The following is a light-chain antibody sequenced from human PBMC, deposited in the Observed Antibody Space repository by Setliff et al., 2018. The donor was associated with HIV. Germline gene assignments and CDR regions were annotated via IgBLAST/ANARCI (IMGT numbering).Light chain of an antibody. Sequence: LTQPPSVSVAPGKTARITCGGNNIGSKSVHWYQQKPGQAPVLVVYDDNDRPSGIPERFSGSNSGNTATLTISRVEAGDEADYYCQVWDSSSDHHVFGTGTKGTV. CDR2: DDN. CDR1: NIGSKS. V-gene: IGLV3-21*03. J-gene: IGLJ1*01. CDR3: QVWDSSSDHHV.